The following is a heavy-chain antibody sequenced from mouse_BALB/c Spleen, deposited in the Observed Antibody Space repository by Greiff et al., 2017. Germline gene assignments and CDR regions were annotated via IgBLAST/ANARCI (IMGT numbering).Heavy chain of an antibody. CDR2: ISSGSSTI. J-gene: IGHJ2*01. V-gene: IGHV5-17*02. Sequence: EVQGVESGGGLVQPGGSRKLSCAASGFTFSSFGMHWVRQAPEKGLEWVAYISSGSSTIYYADTVKGRFTISRDNPKNTLFLQMTSLRSEDTAMYYCAREDYDYAFDYWGQGTTLTVSA. CDR1: GFTFSSFG. CDR3: AREDYDYAFDY. D-gene: IGHD2-4*01.